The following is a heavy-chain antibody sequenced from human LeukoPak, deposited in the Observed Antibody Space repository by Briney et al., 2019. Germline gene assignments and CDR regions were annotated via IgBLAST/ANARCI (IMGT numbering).Heavy chain of an antibody. J-gene: IGHJ6*03. CDR3: ARIAVSDYYYYYYMDV. CDR1: GFTFSDYY. V-gene: IGHV3-11*04. D-gene: IGHD2-21*01. CDR2: ISSGSTI. Sequence: GGSLRLSCAASGFTFSDYYMSWIRQAPGKGLEWVSYISSGSTIYYADSVKGRFTISRDNAKNSLYLQMNSLRAEDTAVYYCARIAVSDYYYYYYMDVWGKGTTVTVSS.